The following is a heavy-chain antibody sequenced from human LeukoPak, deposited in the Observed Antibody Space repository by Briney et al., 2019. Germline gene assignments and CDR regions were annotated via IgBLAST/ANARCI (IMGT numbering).Heavy chain of an antibody. CDR1: GFTFSNFW. Sequence: GGALRLSCEASGFTFSNFWMPWVRQVPGKGLLWVSRINGDGSSTTYADPVKGRFTISRDNAKNTLYLQMNSLRVEDTAVYYCARGSDIAAAVKIYGSEFWGQGTLVTVSS. J-gene: IGHJ4*02. D-gene: IGHD6-13*01. CDR3: ARGSDIAAAVKIYGSEF. CDR2: INGDGSST. V-gene: IGHV3-74*01.